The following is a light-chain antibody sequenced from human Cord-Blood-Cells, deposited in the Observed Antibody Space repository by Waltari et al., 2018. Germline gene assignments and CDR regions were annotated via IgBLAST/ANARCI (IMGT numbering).Light chain of an antibody. Sequence: QSALTQPASVSGSPGQSITISCTGTSSDVGSYNLVSWYQQHPGKAPTLMISEGSKRPSGVSNRFSGSKSGNTASLTISGLQAEDEADYYCCSYAGSSTWVFGGGTKLTVL. V-gene: IGLV2-23*01. CDR3: CSYAGSSTWV. CDR2: EGS. CDR1: SSDVGSYNL. J-gene: IGLJ3*02.